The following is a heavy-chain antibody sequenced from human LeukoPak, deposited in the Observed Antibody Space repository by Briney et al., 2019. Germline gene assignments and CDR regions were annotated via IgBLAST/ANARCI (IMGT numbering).Heavy chain of an antibody. CDR3: ARTSGIAADFNY. CDR2: IYYSGRT. Sequence: SETLSLTCTVSGGSISSYYWSWLRQPPGKGLEWIGHIYYSGRTNYNPSLKSRVTISVDTSKNQFSLKLSSVTAADTAVYYCARTSGIAADFNYWGQGTLVTVSS. D-gene: IGHD6-13*01. CDR1: GGSISSYY. J-gene: IGHJ4*02. V-gene: IGHV4-59*01.